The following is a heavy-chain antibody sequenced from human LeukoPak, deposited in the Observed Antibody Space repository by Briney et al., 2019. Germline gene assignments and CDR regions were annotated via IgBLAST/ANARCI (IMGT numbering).Heavy chain of an antibody. V-gene: IGHV3-74*01. Sequence: PGGSLRLSCAASGLTFSTYCMHWVRQAPGKGLVWVARINSDGTGTTYADSVKGRFTISRDNATNTLYLQMNSLRTEDTAVYYCTSNYSSSYWGEGTLVTVSS. J-gene: IGHJ4*02. CDR2: INSDGTGT. CDR3: TSNYSSSY. CDR1: GLTFSTYC. D-gene: IGHD6-13*01.